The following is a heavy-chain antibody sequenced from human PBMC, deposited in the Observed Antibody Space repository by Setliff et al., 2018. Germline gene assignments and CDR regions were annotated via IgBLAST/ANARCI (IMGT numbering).Heavy chain of an antibody. D-gene: IGHD6-19*01. CDR3: ARGSVEYSRGWYYFDY. V-gene: IGHV1-46*01. CDR2: INPSGG. Sequence: ASVKVSCKASGYTLTNYYMHWVRQAPGQGLEWMGVINPSGGLRVTMTRDTSTSTVYMELSSLRSEDTAVYYCARGSVEYSRGWYYFDYWAQGTLVTVSS. J-gene: IGHJ4*02. CDR1: GYTLTNYY.